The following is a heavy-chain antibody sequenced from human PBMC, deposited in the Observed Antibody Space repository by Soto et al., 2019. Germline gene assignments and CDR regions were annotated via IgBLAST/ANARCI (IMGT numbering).Heavy chain of an antibody. D-gene: IGHD3-10*01. V-gene: IGHV4-39*01. Sequence: SETLSLTCSVSGGSISSNSYSWGWIRQPPGKGLEWIGTLYSNRDTYYNPSLKSRVTISADTSQNQFSLKLSSVTAADTAVYYCARHPRGSGGGPSAAPIYYFDYWGQGTLVTV. CDR2: LYSNRDT. CDR1: GGSISSNSYS. J-gene: IGHJ4*02. CDR3: ARHPRGSGGGPSAAPIYYFDY.